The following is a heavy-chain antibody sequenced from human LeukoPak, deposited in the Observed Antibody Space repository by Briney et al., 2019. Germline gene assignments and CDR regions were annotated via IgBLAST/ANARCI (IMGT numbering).Heavy chain of an antibody. CDR2: IIPIFGTA. CDR1: GGTFSSYA. Sequence: ASVKVSCKASGGTFSSYAISWVRQAPGQGLEWMGRIIPIFGTANYAQKFQGRVTITADESTSTAYMELSSLRSEDTAVYYCAREVNVWGSYPNWNPLSYWGQGTLVTVSS. J-gene: IGHJ4*02. CDR3: AREVNVWGSYPNWNPLSY. V-gene: IGHV1-69*13. D-gene: IGHD3-16*02.